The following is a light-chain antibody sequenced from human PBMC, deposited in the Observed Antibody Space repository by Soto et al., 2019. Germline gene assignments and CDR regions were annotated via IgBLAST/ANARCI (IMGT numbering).Light chain of an antibody. CDR1: GSNVGTYA. J-gene: IGLJ2*01. CDR2: SNN. Sequence: QSVLTQPPSASGAPGQRVTISCSGSGSNVGTYAINWYQQLPGTAPKLLIYSNNQRPSGVPDRFSGSKSGTSASLAISGLQSDDEADYYCASWDDSLNRRVFGGGTKLTVL. CDR3: ASWDDSLNRRV. V-gene: IGLV1-44*01.